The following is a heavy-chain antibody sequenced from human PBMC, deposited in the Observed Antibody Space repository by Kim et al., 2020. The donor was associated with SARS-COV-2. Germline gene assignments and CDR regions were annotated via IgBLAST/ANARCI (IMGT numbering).Heavy chain of an antibody. CDR3: AKGTLGYSNYVDGYPDY. CDR2: ISYDGSNK. D-gene: IGHD4-4*01. CDR1: GFTFSSYG. J-gene: IGHJ4*02. Sequence: GGSLRLSCAASGFTFSSYGMHWVRQAPGKGLEWVAVISYDGSNKYYADSVKGRFTISRDNSKNTLYLQMNSLRAEDTAVYYCAKGTLGYSNYVDGYPDYWGQGTLVTVSS. V-gene: IGHV3-30*18.